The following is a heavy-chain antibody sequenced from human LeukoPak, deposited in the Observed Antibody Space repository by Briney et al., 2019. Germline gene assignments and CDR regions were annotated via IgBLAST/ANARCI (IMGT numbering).Heavy chain of an antibody. CDR1: GGSISIYY. V-gene: IGHV4-59*01. D-gene: IGHD6-19*01. Sequence: SETLSLTCTVSGGSISIYYWSWIRQPPGKGLEWIGYIYYSGSTNYNPSLKSRVTISVDTSRNQFSLKLSSVTAADTAVYYCARVSPVAGDGYYYYGMDVWGQGTTVTVSS. J-gene: IGHJ6*02. CDR3: ARVSPVAGDGYYYYGMDV. CDR2: IYYSGST.